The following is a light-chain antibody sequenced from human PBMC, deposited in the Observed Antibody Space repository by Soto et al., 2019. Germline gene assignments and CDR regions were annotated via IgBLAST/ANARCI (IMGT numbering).Light chain of an antibody. Sequence: GDRVTITCRARPGISNSLAWYQQEPGKVPKLLIYDASTLQSGVSSRFSGSGSGTDFTLTISSLQPEDVATYYCQKYDSAPEAFGQGTKVEIK. CDR3: QKYDSAPEA. CDR1: PGISNS. CDR2: DAS. V-gene: IGKV1-27*01. J-gene: IGKJ1*01.